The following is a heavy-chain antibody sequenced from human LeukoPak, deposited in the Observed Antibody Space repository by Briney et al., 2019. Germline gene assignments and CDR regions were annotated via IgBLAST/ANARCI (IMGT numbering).Heavy chain of an antibody. CDR3: ARVRLYSSGSPGDY. J-gene: IGHJ4*02. CDR1: GFTFNSYS. CDR2: INSDGSST. D-gene: IGHD6-19*01. V-gene: IGHV3-74*01. Sequence: GGSLRLSCAASGFTFNSYSMNWVRQVPGKGLVWVSRINSDGSSTSYADSVKGRFTISRDNAKNTLYLQMNSLRAEDTAVYYCARVRLYSSGSPGDYWGQGALVTVSS.